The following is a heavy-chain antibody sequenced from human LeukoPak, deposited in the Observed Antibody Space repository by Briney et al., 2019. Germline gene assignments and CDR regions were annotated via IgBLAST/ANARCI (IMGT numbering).Heavy chain of an antibody. Sequence: SETLSLTCAVYGGSFSGYYWSWIRQPPGKGLEWIGEINHSGSTNYNPSLKSRVTISLDTSKNQFSLKLSSVTAADTAIYYCARDFSSSSSVYYYYYMDVWGKGTTVTVSS. CDR1: GGSFSGYY. V-gene: IGHV4-34*01. D-gene: IGHD6-6*01. CDR3: ARDFSSSSSVYYYYYMDV. J-gene: IGHJ6*03. CDR2: INHSGST.